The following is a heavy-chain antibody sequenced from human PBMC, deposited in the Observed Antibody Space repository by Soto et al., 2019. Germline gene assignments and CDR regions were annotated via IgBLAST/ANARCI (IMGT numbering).Heavy chain of an antibody. V-gene: IGHV1-69*11. Sequence: QVQLVQSGAEVKKPESSVKVSCKAPGGTFSTYAISWVRQAPGQGLEWMGGIIPMLGTANYAQRFQDRVTITADESTNTAYMELSSLRSEDTTVYFCAGGIQQWLPRINIGYSGWGQGTLVTVSS. CDR1: GGTFSTYA. CDR3: AGGIQQWLPRINIGYSG. CDR2: IIPMLGTA. D-gene: IGHD6-19*01. J-gene: IGHJ4*02.